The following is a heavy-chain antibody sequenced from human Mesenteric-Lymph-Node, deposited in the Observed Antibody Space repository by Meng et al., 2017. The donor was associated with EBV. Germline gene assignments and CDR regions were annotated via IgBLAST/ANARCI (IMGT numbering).Heavy chain of an antibody. CDR3: ARASVYGDYDNWFDP. Sequence: LQRPDYGSGLVKPSQTLSLTGAVSGGSISNDGYSWSWIRQPPGKGLEWIGYIYHSGSTYSNPSLKSRVTISVDRSKNQFSLKLNSVTAADTAVYYCARASVYGDYDNWFDPWGQGTLVTVSS. CDR2: IYHSGST. J-gene: IGHJ5*02. V-gene: IGHV4-30-2*01. D-gene: IGHD4-17*01. CDR1: GGSISNDGYS.